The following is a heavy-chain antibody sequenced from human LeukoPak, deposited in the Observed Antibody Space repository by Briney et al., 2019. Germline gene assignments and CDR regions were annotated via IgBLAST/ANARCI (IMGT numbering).Heavy chain of an antibody. CDR1: GFTFSSYA. Sequence: GGSLRLSCAASGFTFSSYAMHWVRQAPGKGLEWVAVISYDGSNKYYADSVKGRFTISRDNSKNTLYLQMNSLRAEDTAVYYCARAVDYWGQGTLVTVSS. CDR2: ISYDGSNK. CDR3: ARAVDY. J-gene: IGHJ4*02. V-gene: IGHV3-30*01.